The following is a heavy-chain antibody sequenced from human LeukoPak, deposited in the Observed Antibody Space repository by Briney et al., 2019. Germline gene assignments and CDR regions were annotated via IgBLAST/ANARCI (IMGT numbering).Heavy chain of an antibody. D-gene: IGHD5-24*01. Sequence: GASVKVSCKASGYAFSSYGITWVRQAPGQGLEWMGWIGPYNSNTNYAQKLQGRVTITTDTSASTAYMELTSLRSDDTAVYYCAREMATTPNYYYGMDVWGQGTTVTVSS. V-gene: IGHV1-18*01. CDR2: IGPYNSNT. CDR3: AREMATTPNYYYGMDV. CDR1: GYAFSSYG. J-gene: IGHJ6*02.